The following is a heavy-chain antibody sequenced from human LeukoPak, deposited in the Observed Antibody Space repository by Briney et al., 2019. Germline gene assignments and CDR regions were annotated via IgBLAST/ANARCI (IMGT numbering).Heavy chain of an antibody. J-gene: IGHJ5*02. V-gene: IGHV3-48*04. CDR1: GFTFSSYS. CDR3: ARGGGYYYDSSGLT. D-gene: IGHD3-22*01. CDR2: ISSSSSTI. Sequence: GGSLRLSCAASGFTFSSYSMNWVRQAPGKGLEWVSYISSSSSTIYCADSVKGRFTISRDNAKNSLYLQMNSLRAEDTAVYYCARGGGYYYDSSGLTWGQGTLVTVSS.